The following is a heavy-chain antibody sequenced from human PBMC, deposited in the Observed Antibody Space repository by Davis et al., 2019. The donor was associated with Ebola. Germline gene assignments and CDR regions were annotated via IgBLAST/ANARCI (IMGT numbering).Heavy chain of an antibody. J-gene: IGHJ4*02. CDR3: AREGIVATIVDY. V-gene: IGHV1-18*04. CDR2: ISAYNGNT. Sequence: AASVKVSCKASGYTFTGYYMHWVRQAPGQGLEWMGWISAYNGNTNYAQKLQGRVTMTTDTSTSAAYMELRSLRSDDTAVYYCAREGIVATIVDYWGQGTLVTVSS. CDR1: GYTFTGYY. D-gene: IGHD5-12*01.